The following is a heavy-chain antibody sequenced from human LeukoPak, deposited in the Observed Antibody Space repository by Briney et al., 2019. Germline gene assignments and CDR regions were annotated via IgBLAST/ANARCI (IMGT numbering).Heavy chain of an antibody. CDR3: ARGRRGSYRHNWFDP. CDR2: MNPNSGNT. Sequence: ASVKVSCKASGYTFTSYDINWVRQATGQGLEWMGWMNPNSGNTGYAQKFQGRVTMTRNTSISTAYVELSSLRSEDTAVYYCARGRRGSYRHNWFDPWGQGALVTVSS. J-gene: IGHJ5*02. D-gene: IGHD1-26*01. V-gene: IGHV1-8*01. CDR1: GYTFTSYD.